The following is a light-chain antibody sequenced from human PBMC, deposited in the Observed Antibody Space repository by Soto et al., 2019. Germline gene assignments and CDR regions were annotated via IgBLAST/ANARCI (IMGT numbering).Light chain of an antibody. CDR2: SNS. J-gene: IGLJ3*02. CDR1: SSNIGSNT. CDR3: ATWDDSLNGPV. V-gene: IGLV1-44*01. Sequence: QSVLTQPPSASGTPGQRVTISCSGSSSNIGSNTVSWYQQLPGTAPKLLIYSNSQRPSRVPDRFSGSRSGTSASLAISGLQSEDEADYYCATWDDSLNGPVFGGGTKLTVL.